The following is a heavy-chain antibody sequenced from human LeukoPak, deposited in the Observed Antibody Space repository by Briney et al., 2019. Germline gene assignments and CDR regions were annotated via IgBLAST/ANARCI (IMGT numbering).Heavy chain of an antibody. J-gene: IGHJ6*02. V-gene: IGHV3-48*03. Sequence: PGGSLRLSCAASGFTFSSYEMNWVRQAPGKGLEWVSYISSSGSTIYYADSVKGRFTISGDNAKNSLYLQMNSLRAEDTAVYYCARLYDSSGYFYYYGMDVWGQGTTVTVSS. CDR2: ISSSGSTI. CDR3: ARLYDSSGYFYYYGMDV. CDR1: GFTFSSYE. D-gene: IGHD3-22*01.